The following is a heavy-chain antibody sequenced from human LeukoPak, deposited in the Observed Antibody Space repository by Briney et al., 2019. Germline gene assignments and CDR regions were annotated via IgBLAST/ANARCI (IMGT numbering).Heavy chain of an antibody. Sequence: GGSLRLSCAASGFTFSNFWMSWVRQAPGKGLEWVANINQDSSDRYYVDSVKGRFTISRDNAKNSLYLQMNSLRVEDTAVYYCARGGIAARFAYWGQGTLVTVSS. V-gene: IGHV3-7*02. D-gene: IGHD6-6*01. J-gene: IGHJ4*02. CDR2: INQDSSDR. CDR1: GFTFSNFW. CDR3: ARGGIAARFAY.